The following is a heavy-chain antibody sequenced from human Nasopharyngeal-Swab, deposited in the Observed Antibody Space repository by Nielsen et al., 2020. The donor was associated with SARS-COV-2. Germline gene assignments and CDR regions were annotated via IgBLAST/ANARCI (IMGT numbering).Heavy chain of an antibody. CDR1: GGSFSGYS. J-gene: IGHJ4*02. CDR3: ARGQSKITMIVVVIAFWQYYFDY. D-gene: IGHD3-22*01. CDR2: INYSGST. Sequence: SETLSLTCTVYGGSFSGYSWNWIRQSPGKGLEWIGEINYSGSTNYNPSLKSRGPISLDTSTNQFSLQLRSMTASDTAVYYCARGQSKITMIVVVIAFWQYYFDYWGQGALVTVSS. V-gene: IGHV4-34*01.